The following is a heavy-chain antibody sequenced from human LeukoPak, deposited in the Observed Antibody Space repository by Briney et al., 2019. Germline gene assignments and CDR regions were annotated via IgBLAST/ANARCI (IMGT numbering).Heavy chain of an antibody. D-gene: IGHD1-26*01. CDR3: ARQGIVGATTTSYFDY. Sequence: SETLSLTCNVSSDSFSTYYYNWVRQPAGKGLEWIGRIFSSGRTNYNPSLKSRVTISVDTSKNQFSLKLSSVTAADTAVYYCARQGIVGATTTSYFDYWGQGTLVTVSS. V-gene: IGHV4-4*07. CDR1: SDSFSTYY. CDR2: IFSSGRT. J-gene: IGHJ4*02.